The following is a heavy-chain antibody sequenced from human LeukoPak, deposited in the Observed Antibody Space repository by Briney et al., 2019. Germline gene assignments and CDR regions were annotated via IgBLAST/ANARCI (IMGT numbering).Heavy chain of an antibody. CDR2: ISYSGST. J-gene: IGHJ3*02. CDR3: ARALPSMIVVVIDAFDI. Sequence: SETLSLTCTVSGDSISPYYWSWIRQPPGKELEWIGYISYSGSTRYNPSLKSRVSMSVDTSKNQFSLRLTSVTAADTAVYYCARALPSMIVVVIDAFDIWGQGTMVTVSS. D-gene: IGHD3-22*01. CDR1: GDSISPYY. V-gene: IGHV4-59*01.